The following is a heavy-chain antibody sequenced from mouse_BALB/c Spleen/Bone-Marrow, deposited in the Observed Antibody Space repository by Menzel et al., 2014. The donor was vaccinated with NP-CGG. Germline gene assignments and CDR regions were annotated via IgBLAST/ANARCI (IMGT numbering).Heavy chain of an antibody. CDR1: GYTFTDYA. Sequence: QVQLQQPGAELVRPGVSVKISCKGSGYTFTDYAMHWVKQSHAKSLEWIGVISTYYGDASYNQKFKGEATMTVDKSSSTAYMELARLTSEDSAIYYCARDYDYGFAYWGQGTLVTVSA. J-gene: IGHJ3*01. D-gene: IGHD2-4*01. V-gene: IGHV1S137*01. CDR2: ISTYYGDA. CDR3: ARDYDYGFAY.